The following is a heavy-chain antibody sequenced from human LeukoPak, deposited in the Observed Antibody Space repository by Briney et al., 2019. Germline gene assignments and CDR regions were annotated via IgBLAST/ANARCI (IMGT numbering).Heavy chain of an antibody. CDR1: GGSISTYY. Sequence: SETLSLTCTVSGGSISTYYWSWIRQPPGKGLEWIGYIYYTGSTNYNPSLKSRVTISVDTSKNQFCLILNSVTAADTAVYYCAKGHKENTLDAFDIWGQGTMVTVSS. J-gene: IGHJ3*02. V-gene: IGHV4-59*01. D-gene: IGHD2/OR15-2a*01. CDR2: IYYTGST. CDR3: AKGHKENTLDAFDI.